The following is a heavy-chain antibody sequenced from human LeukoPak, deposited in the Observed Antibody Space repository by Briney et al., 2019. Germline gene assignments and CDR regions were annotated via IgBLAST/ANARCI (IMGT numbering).Heavy chain of an antibody. CDR3: ARATYYYDSSGYPSFDY. D-gene: IGHD3-22*01. CDR1: GGSISSGGYY. CDR2: IYYSGST. J-gene: IGHJ4*02. V-gene: IGHV4-31*03. Sequence: PSQTLSLTRTVSGGSISSGGYYWSWIRPHPGKGLEWIGYIYYSGSTYYNPSLKSRVTISVDTSKNQFSLKLSSVTAADTAVYYCARATYYYDSSGYPSFDYWGQGTLVTVSS.